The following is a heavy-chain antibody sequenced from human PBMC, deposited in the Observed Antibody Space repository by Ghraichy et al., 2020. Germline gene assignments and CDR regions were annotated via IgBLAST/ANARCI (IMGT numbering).Heavy chain of an antibody. CDR2: INPNSGGT. J-gene: IGHJ4*02. V-gene: IGHV1-2*02. CDR3: ARGPPPQLLPPDYDSSAKLGD. Sequence: ASVKVSCKASGYTFTGYYMHWVRQAPGQGLEWMGWINPNSGGTNYAQKFQGRVTMTRDTSISTAYMELSRLRSDDTAVYYCARGPPPQLLPPDYDSSAKLGDRGQGTLVTVSS. CDR1: GYTFTGYY. D-gene: IGHD3-22*01.